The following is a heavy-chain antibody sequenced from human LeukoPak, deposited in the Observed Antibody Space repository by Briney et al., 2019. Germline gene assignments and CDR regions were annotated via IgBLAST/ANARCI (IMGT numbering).Heavy chain of an antibody. CDR2: IKQDGSEK. D-gene: IGHD3-16*01. CDR3: ARVKYGAIGYFDY. V-gene: IGHV3-7*01. Sequence: GGSLRLSCAASGFTFSSYWMSWVRQAPGKGLEWVANIKQDGSEKYYVDSVKGRFTISRDNAKSSLYLQMNSLRAEDTAVYYCARVKYGAIGYFDYWGQGTLVTVSS. CDR1: GFTFSSYW. J-gene: IGHJ4*02.